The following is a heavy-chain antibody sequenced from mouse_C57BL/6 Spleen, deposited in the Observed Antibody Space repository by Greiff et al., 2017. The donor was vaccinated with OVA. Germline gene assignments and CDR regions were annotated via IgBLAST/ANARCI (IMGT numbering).Heavy chain of an antibody. V-gene: IGHV1-52*01. CDR3: ARSDYGTWYFDV. Sequence: QVQLQQPGAELVRPGSSVKLSCKASGYTFTSYWMHWVKQRPIQGLEWIGNIDPSDSETHYNQKFKDKATLTVDKSSSTAYMQLSSLTSEDSAVYYCARSDYGTWYFDVWGTGATVTVSS. J-gene: IGHJ1*03. D-gene: IGHD1-1*01. CDR1: GYTFTSYW. CDR2: IDPSDSET.